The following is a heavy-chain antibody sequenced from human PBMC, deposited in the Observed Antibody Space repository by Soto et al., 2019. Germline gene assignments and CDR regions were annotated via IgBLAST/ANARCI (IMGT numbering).Heavy chain of an antibody. J-gene: IGHJ4*02. D-gene: IGHD3-16*01. CDR1: GGSVRGSLYY. Sequence: PSETLSLTCTVSGGSVRGSLYYWGWIRQPPGKGLEWIGNIFYRGNTYHNPSLKSRVTISVDTSKNQFSLRLSSVTAADTAIYYCARDALQYYDSDGRHAGWGPGTLVTVSS. CDR3: ARDALQYYDSDGRHAG. CDR2: IFYRGNT. V-gene: IGHV4-39*02.